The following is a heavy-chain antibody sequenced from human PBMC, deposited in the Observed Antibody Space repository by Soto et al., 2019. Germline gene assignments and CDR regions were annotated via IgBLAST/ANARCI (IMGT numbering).Heavy chain of an antibody. J-gene: IGHJ5*02. Sequence: ASVKVSCKASGGTFSSYAISWVRQAPGQGLEWMGGIIPIFGTANYAQKFQGRVTITADKSTSTAYMELSSPRSEDTAVYYCAEAVAGRNWFDPWGQGTLVTVSS. D-gene: IGHD6-19*01. CDR1: GGTFSSYA. CDR3: AEAVAGRNWFDP. V-gene: IGHV1-69*06. CDR2: IIPIFGTA.